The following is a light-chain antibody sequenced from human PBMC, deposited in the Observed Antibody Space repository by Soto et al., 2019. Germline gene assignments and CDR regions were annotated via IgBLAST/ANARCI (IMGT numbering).Light chain of an antibody. CDR3: QQYDSRLT. CDR2: GAS. Sequence: EIVLTQAPATLSLSPGERATLSCRASQSVSSYLAWSQPKPGQAPRXLIYGASSRATGIPDRFSGGGSGTQFTLTISSLQFEDSVFYYCQQYDSRLTFGGGTKVDI. J-gene: IGKJ4*01. V-gene: IGKV3D-15*01. CDR1: QSVSSY.